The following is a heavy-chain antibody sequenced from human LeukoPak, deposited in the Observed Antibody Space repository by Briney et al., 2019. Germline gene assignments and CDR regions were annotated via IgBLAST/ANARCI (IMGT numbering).Heavy chain of an antibody. V-gene: IGHV3-23*01. Sequence: GGSLRLSCAASGFTFRSYGMIWVRQAPGKGQEWVSAISASGGSTYYADSVKGRFTISRDSSKNTVYLQMNSLRADDTAVYYCARCAGTPQYYYYYYYMDVWGKGTTVTVSS. D-gene: IGHD1/OR15-1a*01. CDR1: GFTFRSYG. CDR3: ARCAGTPQYYYYYYYMDV. CDR2: ISASGGST. J-gene: IGHJ6*03.